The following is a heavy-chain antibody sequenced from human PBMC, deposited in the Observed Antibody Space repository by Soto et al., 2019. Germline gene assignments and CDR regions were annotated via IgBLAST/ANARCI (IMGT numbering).Heavy chain of an antibody. V-gene: IGHV1-8*01. CDR1: GYTFTSYD. Sequence: GASVKVSCKTSGYTFTSYDINWVRQATGQGLEWMGWMNPDSGNRGYAQKFQGRVTITADESTSTAYMELSSLRSEDTAVYYCARDPSCSGGSCRDYWGQGTRVTVSS. D-gene: IGHD2-15*01. CDR2: MNPDSGNR. CDR3: ARDPSCSGGSCRDY. J-gene: IGHJ4*02.